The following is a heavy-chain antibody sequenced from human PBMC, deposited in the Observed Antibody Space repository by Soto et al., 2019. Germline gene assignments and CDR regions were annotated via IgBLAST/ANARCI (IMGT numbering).Heavy chain of an antibody. Sequence: QVQLVQSGAEVKKPGSSVKVSCKASGGTFSSYAISWVRQAPGQGLGWMGEIIPIVGTANYAQKFQGRVSITADESTSTAYMELSSLRSEDTAVYYCARDRGPSSGYYPYWFDPWGQGTLVTVSS. D-gene: IGHD3-22*01. J-gene: IGHJ5*02. CDR2: IIPIVGTA. CDR1: GGTFSSYA. CDR3: ARDRGPSSGYYPYWFDP. V-gene: IGHV1-69*12.